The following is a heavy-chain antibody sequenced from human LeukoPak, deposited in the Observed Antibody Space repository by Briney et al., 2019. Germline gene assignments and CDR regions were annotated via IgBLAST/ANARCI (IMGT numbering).Heavy chain of an antibody. J-gene: IGHJ4*02. D-gene: IGHD4-17*01. Sequence: SETLSLTCTVSGGSISSSSYYWGWIRQPPGKGLEWIGSIYYSGSTYYNPSLKSRVTISVDTSKNQFSLKLSSVTAADTAAYYCARLPEDYGDYADDYWGQGTLVTVSS. CDR1: GGSISSSSYY. CDR2: IYYSGST. V-gene: IGHV4-39*01. CDR3: ARLPEDYGDYADDY.